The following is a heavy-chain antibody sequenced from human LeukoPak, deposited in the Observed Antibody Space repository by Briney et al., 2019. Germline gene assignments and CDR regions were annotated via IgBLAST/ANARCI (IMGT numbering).Heavy chain of an antibody. CDR1: GGSISSYY. Sequence: SETLSLTCTASGGSISSYYWSWIRQPPGKGLEWIGYIYYSGSTNYNPSLKSRVTISVDTSKNQFSLKLSSVTAADTAVYYCARGGYSGSYLYWGQGTLVTVSS. J-gene: IGHJ4*02. D-gene: IGHD1-26*01. V-gene: IGHV4-59*01. CDR3: ARGGYSGSYLY. CDR2: IYYSGST.